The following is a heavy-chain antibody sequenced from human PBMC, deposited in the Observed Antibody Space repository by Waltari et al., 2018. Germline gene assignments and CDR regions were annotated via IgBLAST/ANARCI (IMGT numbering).Heavy chain of an antibody. CDR3: ARVNSGSYYGAFDI. CDR2: IIPIFGTA. Sequence: QVQLVQSGAEVKKPGSSVKVSCKASGGTFSSYAISWVRQAPGQGLEWMGRIIPIFGTANDAQKFQGRVTITADKSPSTDYMELSSLRSEDTAVYYCARVNSGSYYGAFDIWGQGTMVTVSS. CDR1: GGTFSSYA. V-gene: IGHV1-69*08. D-gene: IGHD1-26*01. J-gene: IGHJ3*02.